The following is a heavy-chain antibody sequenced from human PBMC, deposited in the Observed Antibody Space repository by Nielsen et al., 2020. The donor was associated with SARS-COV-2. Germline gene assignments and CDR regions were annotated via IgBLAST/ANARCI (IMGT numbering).Heavy chain of an antibody. V-gene: IGHV3-13*01. CDR1: VSTFNNYD. CDR2: IDPAGDT. CDR3: ARARITMTDDAFDI. D-gene: IGHD3-22*01. Sequence: SCQASVSTFNNYDMHWVRQAPGAGLDWVSSIDPAGDTYYPGSVRGRFTTSRENAKNSLYLQMNSLRTGDTAVYYCARARITMTDDAFDIGGQWTMVTVSS. J-gene: IGHJ3*02.